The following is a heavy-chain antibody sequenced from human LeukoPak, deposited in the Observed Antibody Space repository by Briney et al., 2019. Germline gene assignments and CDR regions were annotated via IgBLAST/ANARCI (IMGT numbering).Heavy chain of an antibody. CDR2: TYCRSKWYN. D-gene: IGHD1-7*01. J-gene: IGHJ5*02. V-gene: IGHV6-1*01. CDR3: ARAMRGNWNYDNWFDP. Sequence: SQTLSLTCAISGDSVSSNSAAWNWIRQSPSRGLEWLGRTYCRSKWYNDYAVSVKSRITINPDTSKNQFSLQLNSVTPEDTAVYYCARAMRGNWNYDNWFDPWGQGTLVTVSS. CDR1: GDSVSSNSAA.